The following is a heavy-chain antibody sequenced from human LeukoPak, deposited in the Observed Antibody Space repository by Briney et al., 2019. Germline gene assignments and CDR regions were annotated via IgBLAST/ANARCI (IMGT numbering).Heavy chain of an antibody. CDR1: GFTFSSYA. CDR2: ISSNGGLT. Sequence: PGGSLRLSCSASGFTFSSYAMHWVRQAPGKGLEYVSAISSNGGLTYYADSVQGRFTISRDSSKNTVYLQMNGLRTQDTAVYYCMKEYSYGFDYWGQGTLVTVSS. D-gene: IGHD5-18*01. CDR3: MKEYSYGFDY. J-gene: IGHJ4*02. V-gene: IGHV3-64D*09.